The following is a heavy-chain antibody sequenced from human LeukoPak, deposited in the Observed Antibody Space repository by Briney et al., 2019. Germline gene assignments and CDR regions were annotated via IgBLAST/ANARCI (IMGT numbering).Heavy chain of an antibody. J-gene: IGHJ6*04. CDR3: AELGITMIGGV. CDR2: ITSSSSHI. D-gene: IGHD3-10*02. Sequence: GGSLRLSCAASGFTFSTYTMNWVRQAPGKGLEWVSSITSSSSHIYYADSVKGRFTISRDNAKNSLYLQMNSLRAEDTAVYYCAELGITMIGGVWGKGTTVTISS. CDR1: GFTFSTYT. V-gene: IGHV3-21*01.